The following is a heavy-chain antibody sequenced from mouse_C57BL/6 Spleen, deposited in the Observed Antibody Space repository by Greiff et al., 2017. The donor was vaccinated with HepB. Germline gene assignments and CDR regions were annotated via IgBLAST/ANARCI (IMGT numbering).Heavy chain of an antibody. J-gene: IGHJ1*03. CDR2: IYPGSGST. D-gene: IGHD1-1*01. CDR3: ARPGGYGSYWYCDV. V-gene: IGHV1-55*01. CDR1: GYTFTSYW. Sequence: VQLQQPGAELVKPGASVKMSCKASGYTFTSYWITWVKQRPGQGLEWIGYIYPGSGSTNYNEKFKSKATLTVDTSSSTAYMQLSSLTSEDSAVYYCARPGGYGSYWYCDVWGTGTTVTVSS.